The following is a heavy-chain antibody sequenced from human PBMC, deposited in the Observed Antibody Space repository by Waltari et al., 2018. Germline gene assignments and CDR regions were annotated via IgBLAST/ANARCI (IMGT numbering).Heavy chain of an antibody. CDR3: ATPRPPVLRYFDWLPPEDAFDI. Sequence: QVQLVQSGAEVKKPGSSVKVSCKASGGTFSSYAISWVRQAPGPGLEWMGGIIPIFGTANYAQKFQGRVTITADESTSTAYMELSSLRSEDTAVYYCATPRPPVLRYFDWLPPEDAFDIWGQGTMVTVSS. CDR1: GGTFSSYA. V-gene: IGHV1-69*13. J-gene: IGHJ3*02. D-gene: IGHD3-9*01. CDR2: IIPIFGTA.